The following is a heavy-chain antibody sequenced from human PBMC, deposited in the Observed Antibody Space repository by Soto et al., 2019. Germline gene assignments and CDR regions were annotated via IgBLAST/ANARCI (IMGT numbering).Heavy chain of an antibody. Sequence: GGSLRLSCAASGFTFSTYGMHWVRQAPGKGLEWVAVISYDGSNKYYADSVKGRFTISRDNSKNTLYLQMNSLRAEDTAVYYCAKGALVGATENYFDYWGQGTLVTVSS. CDR1: GFTFSTYG. J-gene: IGHJ4*02. CDR3: AKGALVGATENYFDY. CDR2: ISYDGSNK. D-gene: IGHD1-26*01. V-gene: IGHV3-30*18.